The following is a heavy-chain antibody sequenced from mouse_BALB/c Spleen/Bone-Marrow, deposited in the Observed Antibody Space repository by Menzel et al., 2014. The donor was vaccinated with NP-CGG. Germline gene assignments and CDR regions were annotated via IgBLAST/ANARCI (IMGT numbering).Heavy chain of an antibody. D-gene: IGHD1-1*01. CDR1: GFTFTDYY. CDR3: ARDMGGLLFDS. CDR2: IRNKAYGYTT. Sequence: DVHLVESGGGLVQPGGSLRLSCATSGFTFTDYYMNWVRQPPGKALEWLAFIRNKAYGYTTEYSASVKGRFTISRDNSQNILYLQMNTLRAEDSATYYCARDMGGLLFDSWGQGTTLSVSS. V-gene: IGHV7-3*02. J-gene: IGHJ2*01.